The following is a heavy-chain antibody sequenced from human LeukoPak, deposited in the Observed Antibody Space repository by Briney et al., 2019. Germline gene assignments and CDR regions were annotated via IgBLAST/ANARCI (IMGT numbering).Heavy chain of an antibody. CDR1: GGSISSSNW. V-gene: IGHV4-4*02. D-gene: IGHD1-20*01. J-gene: IGHJ3*02. Sequence: SGTLSLTCAVSGGSISSSNWWSWVRQPPGKGLEWIGEIYHSGSTNYNPSLKSRVTMSVDKSKNQFSLKLSSVTAADTAVYYCAREGGVVIGTFDIWGQGTMVTVSS. CDR3: AREGGVVIGTFDI. CDR2: IYHSGST.